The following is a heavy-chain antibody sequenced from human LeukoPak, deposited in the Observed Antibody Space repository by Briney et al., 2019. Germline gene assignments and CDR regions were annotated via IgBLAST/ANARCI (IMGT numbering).Heavy chain of an antibody. V-gene: IGHV3-23*01. CDR2: ISGSGGST. J-gene: IGHJ4*02. CDR3: AKDPIAAVDY. CDR1: GFTFADYA. D-gene: IGHD6-13*01. Sequence: GGSLRLSCAASGFTFADYAMHWVRQAPGKGLEWVSAISGSGGSTYYADSVKGRFTISRDNSKNTLYLQMNSLRAEDTAVYYCAKDPIAAVDYWGQGTLVTVSS.